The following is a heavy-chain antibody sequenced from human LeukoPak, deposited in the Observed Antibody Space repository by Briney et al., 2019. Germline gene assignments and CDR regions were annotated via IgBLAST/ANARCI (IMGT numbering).Heavy chain of an antibody. Sequence: SETLSLTCTVSVDSITSSYWSWIRQPPGKGLEWIGYVDHTGSTKFNPSLNGRVSISRDTSNNFFSLRLRSVTAADTAVYFCARGRVSSGTWYSTYYYFFYMDFWGKGTTVTVSS. D-gene: IGHD4-11*01. J-gene: IGHJ6*03. V-gene: IGHV4-59*01. CDR1: VDSITSSY. CDR3: ARGRVSSGTWYSTYYYFFYMDF. CDR2: VDHTGST.